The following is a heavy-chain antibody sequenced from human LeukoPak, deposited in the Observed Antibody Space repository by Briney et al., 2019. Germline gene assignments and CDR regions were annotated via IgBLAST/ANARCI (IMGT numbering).Heavy chain of an antibody. CDR3: ARAPVGRDYYYYMDV. CDR1: GGSISSSSYC. CDR2: INHSGST. V-gene: IGHV4-39*07. Sequence: SETLSLTCTVSGGSISSSSYCWSWIRQPPGKGLEWIGEINHSGSTNYNPSLKSRVTMSVDTSKNQFSLKLSSVTAADTAVYYCARAPVGRDYYYYMDVWGKGTTVTISS. J-gene: IGHJ6*03.